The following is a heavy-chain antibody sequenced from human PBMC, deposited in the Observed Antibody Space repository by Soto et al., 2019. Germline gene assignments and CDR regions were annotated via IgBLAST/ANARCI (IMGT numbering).Heavy chain of an antibody. CDR3: AKCEGWASGGAAEYFQR. V-gene: IGHV3-30*18. CDR2: ITYDGSNK. CDR1: GFTFSSYG. Sequence: QVQLVESGGGVVQPGRSLRLSCAASGFTFSSYGMHWVRQAPGKGLEWVAVITYDGSNKYYADSVKGRFTISRDNPKNTLYLQMNSRRAEDTAVYYCAKCEGWASGGAAEYFQRWGQGTLVTVSA. D-gene: IGHD1-26*01. J-gene: IGHJ1*01.